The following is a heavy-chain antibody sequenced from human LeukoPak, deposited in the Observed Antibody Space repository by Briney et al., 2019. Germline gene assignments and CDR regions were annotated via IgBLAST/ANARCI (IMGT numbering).Heavy chain of an antibody. CDR2: MRNKANGYTT. J-gene: IGHJ6*03. CDR1: GFTLSDYY. D-gene: IGHD3-10*01. CDR3: ARGMVRGVITTYYYYYMDV. V-gene: IGHV3-72*01. Sequence: PGGSLRLSCAGSGFTLSDYYMDWVRQAPGKGLEWVGRMRNKANGYTTEYAASVKGRFSISRDDSKNSLYLQMNSLKTEDTAVYYCARGMVRGVITTYYYYYMDVWGKGTTVTVSS.